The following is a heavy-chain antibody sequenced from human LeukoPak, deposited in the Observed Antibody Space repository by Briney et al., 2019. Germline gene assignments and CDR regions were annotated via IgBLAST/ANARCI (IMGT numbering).Heavy chain of an antibody. CDR3: ARRQVGASYYFDY. CDR1: GYSFTSYW. J-gene: IGHJ4*02. CDR2: IYPGDSES. Sequence: GESLKISCKGSGYSFTSYWIGWVRQMPGKGLEWMGNIYPGDSESRYSPSFQGQVTISADRSINTAYLQWSSLEASDTAMYYCARRQVGASYYFDYWGQGTLLTVSS. V-gene: IGHV5-51*01. D-gene: IGHD1-26*01.